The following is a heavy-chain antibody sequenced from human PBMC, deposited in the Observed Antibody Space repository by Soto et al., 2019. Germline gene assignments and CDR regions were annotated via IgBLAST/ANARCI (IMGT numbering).Heavy chain of an antibody. V-gene: IGHV4-30-2*01. CDR1: GGSISRGDFS. Sequence: QLQLQESGSGLVKPSQTLSLTCVVSGGSISRGDFSWTWIRQPPGKGLEWVGYIYRSGSTYYNPSLKSPVSISLDKSKNQFFLNLTSVTAADTAVYYCARGKTNYFFDLWGQGHLVTVSS. CDR2: IYRSGST. J-gene: IGHJ4*02. CDR3: ARGKTNYFFDL. D-gene: IGHD3-10*01.